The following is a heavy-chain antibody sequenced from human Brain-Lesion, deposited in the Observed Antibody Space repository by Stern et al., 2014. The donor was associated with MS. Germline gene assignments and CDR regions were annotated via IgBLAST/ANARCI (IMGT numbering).Heavy chain of an antibody. CDR2: IFNGGST. CDR3: ARGRVVPGFQYYATDV. D-gene: IGHD2-2*01. V-gene: IGHV4-61*02. J-gene: IGHJ6*02. CDR1: GGSISSGGYY. Sequence: VQLVESGPGLVKPSQTLSLSCTVSGGSISSGGYYWSWIRQPAGKGLEWIGRIFNGGSTSYNPSHKRRATITIDTSKNQFSLRLNSRTAADTAVYYCARGRVVPGFQYYATDVWGQGTTVIVSS.